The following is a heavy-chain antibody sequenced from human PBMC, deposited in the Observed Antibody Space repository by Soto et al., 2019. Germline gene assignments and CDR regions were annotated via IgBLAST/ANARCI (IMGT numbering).Heavy chain of an antibody. Sequence: SETLSLTXTVSGGSINSADYYWSWIRQPPGKGLELIGYIYYSGGTYYNPSLKSRVTISLDTSKNQFPLKLSSVTAADTAVYYWAREYNYYGSGNYRPLFDPWGQGSLVTVSS. CDR3: AREYNYYGSGNYRPLFDP. D-gene: IGHD3-10*01. J-gene: IGHJ5*02. CDR1: GGSINSADYY. V-gene: IGHV4-30-4*01. CDR2: IYYSGGT.